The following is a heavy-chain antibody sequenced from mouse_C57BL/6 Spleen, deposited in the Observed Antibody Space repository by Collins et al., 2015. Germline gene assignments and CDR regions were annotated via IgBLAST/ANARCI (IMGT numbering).Heavy chain of an antibody. CDR1: GYTFTSYW. J-gene: IGHJ3*01. D-gene: IGHD2-3*01. CDR2: IDPSDSYT. Sequence: QVQLQQPGAELVRPGTSVKLSCKASGYTFTSYWMHWVKQRPGQGLEWIGVIDPSDSYTNYNQKFKGKATLTVDTSSSTAYMQLSSLTSEDSAVYYCASDGSFAYWGQGTLVTVSA. V-gene: IGHV1-59*01. CDR3: ASDGSFAY.